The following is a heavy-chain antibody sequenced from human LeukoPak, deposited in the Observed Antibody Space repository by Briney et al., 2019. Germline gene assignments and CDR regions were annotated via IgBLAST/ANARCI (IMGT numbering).Heavy chain of an antibody. Sequence: GESLKISCKGSEYSFTTYWIGWVRQMPGKGLEWMGVIHPRDFDTTYSPSFQGQVTLSADKSISTAYLQWSSLKASDSAIYYCARALTGTRRYYAMDVWGQGTTVTVSS. CDR3: ARALTGTRRYYAMDV. CDR2: IHPRDFDT. D-gene: IGHD1-1*01. J-gene: IGHJ6*02. CDR1: EYSFTTYW. V-gene: IGHV5-51*01.